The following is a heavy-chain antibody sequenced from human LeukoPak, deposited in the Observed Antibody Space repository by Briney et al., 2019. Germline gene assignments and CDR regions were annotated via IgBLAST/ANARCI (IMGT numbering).Heavy chain of an antibody. CDR3: AKDLAMVVTLYYYYMDV. CDR1: GFTFDDYA. CDR2: ISGDGGST. J-gene: IGHJ6*03. D-gene: IGHD4-23*01. V-gene: IGHV3-43*02. Sequence: PGGSLRLSCAASGFTFDDYAMHWVRQAPGKGLEWVSLISGDGGSTYYADSVKGRFIISRDNSKNSLYLQMNSLRTEDTALYYCAKDLAMVVTLYYYYMDVWGKGTTVTVSS.